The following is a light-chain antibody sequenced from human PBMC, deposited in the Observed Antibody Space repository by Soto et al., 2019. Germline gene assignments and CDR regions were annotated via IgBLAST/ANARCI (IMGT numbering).Light chain of an antibody. CDR3: CSYSGSYTNV. CDR1: SSDVGGYNY. J-gene: IGLJ1*01. V-gene: IGLV2-11*01. CDR2: DVS. Sequence: QSALTQPRSVSGSPGQSVTISCTGTSSDVGGYNYVSWYQQHPGKAPKLMIYDVSKRPSGVPDRFSGSKSDNTASLTISGIQADDEADYYCCSYSGSYTNVFGTGTKLTVL.